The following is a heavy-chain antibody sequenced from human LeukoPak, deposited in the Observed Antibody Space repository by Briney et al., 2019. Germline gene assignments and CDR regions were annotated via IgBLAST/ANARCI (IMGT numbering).Heavy chain of an antibody. D-gene: IGHD3-22*01. CDR1: GFTFRSYD. CDR3: AREDSSGAFDI. V-gene: IGHV3-33*01. Sequence: GKSLRLSCAASGFTFRSYDTHWVRQAPGKGLEWVAVVWYDESNKYYVDSVKGRFTISRDNSKNTLYLQMNSLRVEDTALYYCAREDSSGAFDIWGQGTMVTVSS. J-gene: IGHJ3*02. CDR2: VWYDESNK.